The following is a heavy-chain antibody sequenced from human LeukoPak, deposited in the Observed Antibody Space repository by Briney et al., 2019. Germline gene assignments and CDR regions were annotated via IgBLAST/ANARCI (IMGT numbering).Heavy chain of an antibody. CDR2: ISAYNGNT. Sequence: GASVKVSCKASGYTFTSYGISWVRQAPGQGLECMGWISAYNGNTNYAQKLQGRVTMTTDTSTSTAYMELRSLRSDDTAVYYCARDSDFWSGYYYNWFDPWGQGTLVTVSS. V-gene: IGHV1-18*01. CDR1: GYTFTSYG. CDR3: ARDSDFWSGYYYNWFDP. D-gene: IGHD3-3*01. J-gene: IGHJ5*02.